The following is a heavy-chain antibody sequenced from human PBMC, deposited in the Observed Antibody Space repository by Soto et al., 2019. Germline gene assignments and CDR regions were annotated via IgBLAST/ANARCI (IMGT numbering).Heavy chain of an antibody. J-gene: IGHJ4*02. D-gene: IGHD3-3*01. V-gene: IGHV2-5*02. CDR1: GFSLTTSGVG. CDR3: AHRVRRTVFGLVTTTAIYFDF. CDR2: IYWDDDK. Sequence: QITLNESGPTVVRPTETLTLTCRFSGFSLTTSGVGVGWIRQSPGKAPEWLALIYWDDDKRYSASLKSRLTITKDTSKNQVVLTVSDLAPTDTATYYCAHRVRRTVFGLVTTTAIYFDFWGQGTPVAVSS.